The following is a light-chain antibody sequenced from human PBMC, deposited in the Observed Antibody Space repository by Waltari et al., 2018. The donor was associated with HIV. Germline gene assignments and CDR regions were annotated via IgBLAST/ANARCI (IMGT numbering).Light chain of an antibody. CDR3: SSYTSSSTVV. CDR2: DVS. CDR1: HSDVGGYNY. J-gene: IGLJ2*01. Sequence: QSALTQPASVSGSPGQSITISCTGPHSDVGGYNYVSWYQHYPGKAPKLMIYDVSNRPSGVSNRFSASKSGNTASLTISGLQAEDEADYYCSSYTSSSTVVFGGGTKLTVL. V-gene: IGLV2-14*03.